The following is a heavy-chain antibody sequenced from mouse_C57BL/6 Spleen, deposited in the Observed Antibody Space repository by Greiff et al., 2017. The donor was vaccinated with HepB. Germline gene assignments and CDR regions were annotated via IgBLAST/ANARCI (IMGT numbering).Heavy chain of an antibody. V-gene: IGHV1-39*01. D-gene: IGHD1-1*01. Sequence: EVQLQQSGPELVKPGASVKISCKASGYSFTDYNMNWVKQSNGKSLEWIGVINPNYGTTSYNQKFKGKATLTVDQSSSTAYMQLNSLTSEDSAVYYCEIYYGSSYNLWYFDVWGTGTTVTVSS. CDR2: INPNYGTT. CDR1: GYSFTDYN. CDR3: EIYYGSSYNLWYFDV. J-gene: IGHJ1*03.